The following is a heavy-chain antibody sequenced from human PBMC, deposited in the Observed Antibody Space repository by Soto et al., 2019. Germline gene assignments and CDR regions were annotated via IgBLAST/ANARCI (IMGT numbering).Heavy chain of an antibody. Sequence: LXLSCAASGFTFSSYGMHWVRQAPGKGLEWVAVIWYDGSNKYYADSVKGRFTISRDNSKNTLYLQMNSLRAEDTAVYYCAREGVPAAIRGYYYYYGMDVWGQGTTVTVSS. CDR2: IWYDGSNK. D-gene: IGHD2-2*02. V-gene: IGHV3-33*01. CDR1: GFTFSSYG. J-gene: IGHJ6*02. CDR3: AREGVPAAIRGYYYYYGMDV.